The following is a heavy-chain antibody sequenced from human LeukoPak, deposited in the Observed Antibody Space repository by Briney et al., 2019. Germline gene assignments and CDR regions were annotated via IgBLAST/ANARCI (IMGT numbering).Heavy chain of an antibody. Sequence: GGSLRLSCAASGFTVSSNYMSWVRQAPGKGLEWVSAISGSGGSTYCADSVKGRFTISRDNSKNTLYLQMNSLRAEDTAVYYCASKGPRGDTAMAPPDYWGQGTLVTVSS. CDR2: ISGSGGST. V-gene: IGHV3-23*01. CDR3: ASKGPRGDTAMAPPDY. J-gene: IGHJ4*02. D-gene: IGHD5-18*01. CDR1: GFTVSSNY.